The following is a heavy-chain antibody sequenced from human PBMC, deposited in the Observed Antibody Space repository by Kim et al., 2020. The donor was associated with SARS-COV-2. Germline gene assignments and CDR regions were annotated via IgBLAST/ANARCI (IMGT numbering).Heavy chain of an antibody. Sequence: SETLSLTCTVSGGSVSSASYYWNWIRQPPGKGLEWIGYIYYSGVANYNSSLRSRVTISLDTSKNQFSLRLSSVTAADTAVYYCARGQLRYSLDYWGQGTL. CDR2: IYYSGVA. D-gene: IGHD3-9*01. J-gene: IGHJ4*02. CDR3: ARGQLRYSLDY. CDR1: GGSVSSASYY. V-gene: IGHV4-61*01.